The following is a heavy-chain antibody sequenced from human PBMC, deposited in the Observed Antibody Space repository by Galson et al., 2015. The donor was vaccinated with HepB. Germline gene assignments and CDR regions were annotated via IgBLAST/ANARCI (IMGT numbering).Heavy chain of an antibody. CDR1: GYTFTSYA. J-gene: IGHJ5*02. CDR3: ARAPKGVGNWFDP. CDR2: INAGNGNT. V-gene: IGHV1-3*01. Sequence: SVKVSCKASGYTFTSYAMHWVRQAPGQRLEWMGWINAGNGNTKYSQKFQGRVTITRDTSASTAYMELSSLRSEDTAVYYCARAPKGVGNWFDPRGQGTLVTVSS.